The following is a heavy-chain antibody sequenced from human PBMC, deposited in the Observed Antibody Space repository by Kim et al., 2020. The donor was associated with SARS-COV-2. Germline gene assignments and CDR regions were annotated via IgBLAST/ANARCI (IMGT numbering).Heavy chain of an antibody. J-gene: IGHJ4*02. CDR2: IT. V-gene: IGHV4-59*01. CDR3: ARDPPNFDY. Sequence: ITNYNPSLKRRVTISIDTSKNQFSLKVRSVTAADTAVYYCARDPPNFDYWGQGTLVTVSS.